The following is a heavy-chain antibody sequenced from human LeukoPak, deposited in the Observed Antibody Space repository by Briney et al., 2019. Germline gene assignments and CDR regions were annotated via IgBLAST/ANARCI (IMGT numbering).Heavy chain of an antibody. J-gene: IGHJ4*02. Sequence: ASVKVSCKASGYTFTGYYMHWVRQAPGQGLEWMGWINPNSGGTNYAQKFQGKVTMTRDTSISTAYMELSRLRSDDTAVYSCARDYSQVAWSDYWGQGTLVTVSS. CDR1: GYTFTGYY. CDR3: ARDYSQVAWSDY. D-gene: IGHD2-15*01. CDR2: INPNSGGT. V-gene: IGHV1-2*02.